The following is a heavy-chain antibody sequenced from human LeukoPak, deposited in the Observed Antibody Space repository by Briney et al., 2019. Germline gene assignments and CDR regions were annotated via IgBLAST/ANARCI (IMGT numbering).Heavy chain of an antibody. CDR2: ITDSGRKT. CDR3: AKITKATTPNY. V-gene: IGHV3-23*01. D-gene: IGHD4-17*01. Sequence: GGSLRLSCAASGLTFSNYAMNWVRQASGRGLEWVSGITDSGRKTYYADSVKGRFSISRDNSKNTVYLQMSDRRAEDTAVYYCAKITKATTPNYWGQGTLVTVSS. J-gene: IGHJ4*02. CDR1: GLTFSNYA.